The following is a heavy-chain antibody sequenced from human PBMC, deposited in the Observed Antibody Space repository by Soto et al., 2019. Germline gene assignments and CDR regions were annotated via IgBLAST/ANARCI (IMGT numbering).Heavy chain of an antibody. CDR1: RFTFSTYA. CDR2: ISGSGGST. D-gene: IGHD3-16*01. Sequence: EVQLLESGGGLVQPGGSLRLSCAASRFTFSTYAMSWVRQAPGKGLEWVSAISGSGGSTHYADSVKGRITISRDNSKNTLYLQMKSLRAEDTAVYYCAKYAIPGGYYYGMDVWVQGTTVTVSS. V-gene: IGHV3-23*01. J-gene: IGHJ6*02. CDR3: AKYAIPGGYYYGMDV.